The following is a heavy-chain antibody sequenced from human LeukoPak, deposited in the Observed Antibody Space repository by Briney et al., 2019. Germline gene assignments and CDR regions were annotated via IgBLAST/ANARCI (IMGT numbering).Heavy chain of an antibody. D-gene: IGHD2-8*02. V-gene: IGHV1-2*02. CDR2: INPKSGAT. Sequence: GASVKVSCKASGYTFTSYGISWVRQAPGQGLEWMGWINPKSGATSSARKFQGRVTMTRDTSIGTAYMELSRLRSDDTAVYYCARGNVECIGDICYKRGNWFDPWGQGTLVTVSS. J-gene: IGHJ5*02. CDR1: GYTFTSYG. CDR3: ARGNVECIGDICYKRGNWFDP.